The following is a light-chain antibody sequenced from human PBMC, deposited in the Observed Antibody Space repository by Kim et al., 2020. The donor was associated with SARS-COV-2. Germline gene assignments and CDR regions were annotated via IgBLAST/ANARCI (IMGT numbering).Light chain of an antibody. CDR3: QSADSSGTYVI. V-gene: IGLV3-25*03. J-gene: IGLJ2*01. CDR1: ALPKQY. Sequence: SYELTQPPSVSVSPGQTARITCSGDALPKQYAYWYQQKPGQAPVLVIYKDNERPSEIPERFSGSSSGTTVTLTISGVQAEDEADYYCQSADSSGTYVIFGGGTQLTVL. CDR2: KDN.